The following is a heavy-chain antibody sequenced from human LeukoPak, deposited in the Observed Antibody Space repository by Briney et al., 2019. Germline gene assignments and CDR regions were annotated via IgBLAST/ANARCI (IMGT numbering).Heavy chain of an antibody. V-gene: IGHV4-4*07. Sequence: SETLSLTCTVSGDSISSYYWSWIRQPAGKGLEWIGRIYTSGSTNYNPSLKSRVTISVDTSKNQFSLKPSSVTAADTAVYYCARVAGVYSSGWHNWFDPWGQGTLVTVSS. CDR3: ARVAGVYSSGWHNWFDP. CDR2: IYTSGST. D-gene: IGHD6-19*01. CDR1: GDSISSYY. J-gene: IGHJ5*02.